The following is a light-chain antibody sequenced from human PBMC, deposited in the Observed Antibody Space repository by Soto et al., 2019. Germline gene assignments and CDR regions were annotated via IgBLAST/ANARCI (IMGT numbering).Light chain of an antibody. CDR2: DAS. CDR1: QNIRTW. Sequence: DIQMTPSPSTLSASVGDRVTITCRASQNIRTWLSWYQQKPGKAPNLLIFDASSLHSGVPSRFSGSGSGTEFTLTITSLQPDDFATYYCQHYNPYSGPFGQGTKVDIK. CDR3: QHYNPYSGP. J-gene: IGKJ1*01. V-gene: IGKV1-5*01.